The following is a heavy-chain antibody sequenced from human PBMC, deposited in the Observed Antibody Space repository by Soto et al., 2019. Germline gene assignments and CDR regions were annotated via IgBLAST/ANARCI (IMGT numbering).Heavy chain of an antibody. V-gene: IGHV3-23*01. CDR1: GFTFSSYA. CDR3: AKRPQKIAAAAALPYYFDY. Sequence: GGSLRLSCAASGFTFSSYAMSWVRQAPGKGLEWVSAISGSGGSTYYADSVKGRFTISRDNSKNTLYLQMNSLRAEDTAVYYCAKRPQKIAAAAALPYYFDYWGQGTLVTVSS. J-gene: IGHJ4*02. D-gene: IGHD6-13*01. CDR2: ISGSGGST.